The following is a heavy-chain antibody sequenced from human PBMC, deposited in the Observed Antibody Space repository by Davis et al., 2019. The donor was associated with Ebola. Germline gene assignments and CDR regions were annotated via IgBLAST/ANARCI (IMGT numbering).Heavy chain of an antibody. J-gene: IGHJ4*02. V-gene: IGHV1-18*04. D-gene: IGHD3-3*01. CDR2: ISAYNGNT. Sequence: AASVKVSCKASGYTFTSYGISWVRQAPGQGLEWMGWISAYNGNTNYAQKLQGRVTMTTDTSTSTAYMGLRSLRSDDTAVYYCARDHPHYDFWSGYPIDYWGQGTLVTVSS. CDR1: GYTFTSYG. CDR3: ARDHPHYDFWSGYPIDY.